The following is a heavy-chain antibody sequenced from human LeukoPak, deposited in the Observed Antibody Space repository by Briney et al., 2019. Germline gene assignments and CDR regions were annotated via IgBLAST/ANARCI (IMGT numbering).Heavy chain of an antibody. V-gene: IGHV1-69*05. CDR2: IIPIFGTA. D-gene: IGHD5-12*01. Sequence: SVKVSCKASGYTFTSYDINWVRQAPGQGLEWMGRIIPIFGTANYAQKFQGRVTITTDESTSTAYMELSSLRSEDTAVYYCASSPGYSGYGSYFDYWGQGTLVTVSS. CDR3: ASSPGYSGYGSYFDY. J-gene: IGHJ4*02. CDR1: GYTFTSYD.